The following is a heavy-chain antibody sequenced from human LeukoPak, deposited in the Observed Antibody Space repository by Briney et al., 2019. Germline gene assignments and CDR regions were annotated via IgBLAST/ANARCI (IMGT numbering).Heavy chain of an antibody. D-gene: IGHD4/OR15-4a*01. CDR3: AKDQGSGHGAYTWGTFDF. V-gene: IGHV3-23*01. Sequence: PGGSLRLSCTTSGFTFSNCAMSWVRQAPGKGLEWVSGINGRGDSTVYADAVKGRFTISRDNFKSTLYLQMNSLRVEDTAGYYCAKDQGSGHGAYTWGTFDFWGLETLVTVSS. J-gene: IGHJ4*01. CDR1: GFTFSNCA. CDR2: INGRGDST.